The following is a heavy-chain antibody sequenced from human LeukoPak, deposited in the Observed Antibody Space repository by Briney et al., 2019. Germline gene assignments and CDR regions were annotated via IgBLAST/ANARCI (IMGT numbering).Heavy chain of an antibody. J-gene: IGHJ4*02. CDR3: ARDLGSGSSFFFDF. CDR1: GFIFSNYG. D-gene: IGHD3-10*01. CDR2: IYNDGNKK. V-gene: IGHV3-33*01. Sequence: GGSLRLSCAASGFIFSNYGMHCVRQAPGKGLEWVAVIYNDGNKKYYVDSMKDRFTVSRDNSKNTLYLQMRSLRVEDTASYFCARDLGSGSSFFFDFWGRGTLVTVSS.